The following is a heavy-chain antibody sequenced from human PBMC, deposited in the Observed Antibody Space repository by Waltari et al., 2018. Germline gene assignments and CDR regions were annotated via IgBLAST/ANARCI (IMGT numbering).Heavy chain of an antibody. D-gene: IGHD3-16*02. V-gene: IGHV3-21*01. CDR3: ARELYRALGDS. Sequence: EVQLVESGGGVVKTGGSLRLSCAASGFTFSDYTMNWVRQAPGKGLEWVSSISSNSLYKYYADSVRGRFTISRDHVKNSMFLQMNSLRAEDTAVYYCARELYRALGDSWGQGSQVTVSS. CDR2: ISSNSLYK. CDR1: GFTFSDYT. J-gene: IGHJ5*01.